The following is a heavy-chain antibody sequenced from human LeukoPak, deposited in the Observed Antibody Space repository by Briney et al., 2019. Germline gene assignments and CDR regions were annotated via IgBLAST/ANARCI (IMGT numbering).Heavy chain of an antibody. CDR1: GYSISSGYY. CDR3: ARGSSIAAAVDY. Sequence: PSETLSLTCTVSGYSISSGYYWGWIRQPPGKGLEWIGSIYHSGSTYYNPSLKSRVTISVDTSKNQFSLKLSSVTAADTAVYYCARGSSIAAAVDYWGQGTLVTVSS. J-gene: IGHJ4*02. CDR2: IYHSGST. D-gene: IGHD6-13*01. V-gene: IGHV4-38-2*02.